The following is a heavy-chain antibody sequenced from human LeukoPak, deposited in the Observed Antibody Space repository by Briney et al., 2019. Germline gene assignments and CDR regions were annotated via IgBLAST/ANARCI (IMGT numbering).Heavy chain of an antibody. Sequence: PSQTLSLTCTVSGGSVSSGGYYWSWIRQHPGRVLEWIGYIYYSGRTYCNPSLKSRVTISVDTSKNQFSLKLSSVTAADTAVYYCARERGYSYGYKGRGNRVFDYWGQGTLVTVSS. V-gene: IGHV4-31*03. J-gene: IGHJ4*02. D-gene: IGHD5-18*01. CDR1: GGSVSSGGYY. CDR2: IYYSGRT. CDR3: ARERGYSYGYKGRGNRVFDY.